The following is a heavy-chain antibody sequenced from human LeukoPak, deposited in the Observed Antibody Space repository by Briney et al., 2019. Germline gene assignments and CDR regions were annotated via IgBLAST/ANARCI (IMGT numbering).Heavy chain of an antibody. CDR1: GGTFSSYA. CDR3: ARAPPITGTTNYYYYMDV. D-gene: IGHD1-7*01. J-gene: IGHJ6*03. V-gene: IGHV1-69*05. CDR2: IIPIFGTA. Sequence: SVKVSCKASGGTFSSYAISWVRQAPGQGLEWMGGIIPIFGTADYAQKFQGRVTITTDESTSTAYMELSSLRSEDTAVYYCARAPPITGTTNYYYYMDVWGKGTTVTVSS.